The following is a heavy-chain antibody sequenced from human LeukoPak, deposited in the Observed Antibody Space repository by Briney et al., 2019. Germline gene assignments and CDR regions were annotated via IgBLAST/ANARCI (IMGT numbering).Heavy chain of an antibody. CDR1: GYTFTGYY. CDR3: ARDGAELVQTWDAFDI. D-gene: IGHD6-6*01. CDR2: INPNSGGT. J-gene: IGHJ3*02. V-gene: IGHV1-2*02. Sequence: GASVKVSCKASGYTFTGYYMHWVRQAPGQGLEWMGWINPNSGGTNCAQKFQGRVTMTRDTSISTAYMELSRLRSDDTAVYYCARDGAELVQTWDAFDIWGQGTMVTVSS.